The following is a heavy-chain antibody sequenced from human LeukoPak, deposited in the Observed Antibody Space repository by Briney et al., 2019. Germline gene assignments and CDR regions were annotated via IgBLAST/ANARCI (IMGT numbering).Heavy chain of an antibody. V-gene: IGHV3-9*01. J-gene: IGHJ4*02. Sequence: GGSLRLSCAASGFTFSSYGMHWVRQAPGKGLEWVSGISWNSGSIGYADSVKGRFTISRDNAKNSLYLQMNSLRAEDTALYYCAKAGSKPSWYYYDSSAHSGFDYWGQGTLVTVSS. CDR1: GFTFSSYG. CDR2: ISWNSGSI. CDR3: AKAGSKPSWYYYDSSAHSGFDY. D-gene: IGHD3-22*01.